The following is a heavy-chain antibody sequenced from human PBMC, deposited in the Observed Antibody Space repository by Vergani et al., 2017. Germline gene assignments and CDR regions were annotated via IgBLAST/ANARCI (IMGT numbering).Heavy chain of an antibody. V-gene: IGHV3-21*01. CDR1: GFTFSSYS. D-gene: IGHD3-3*01. Sequence: EVQLVESGGGLVKPGESLRLACAASGFTFSSYSMNWVRQTPGKGLEWVASISRSSDYISYADSVKGRFTISRDNAEISLYLQLNSLRDEDTAVYYCARDDQSYDDFRSGLPTYFMDVWGKGTTVTVSS. CDR2: ISRSSDYI. J-gene: IGHJ6*03. CDR3: ARDDQSYDDFRSGLPTYFMDV.